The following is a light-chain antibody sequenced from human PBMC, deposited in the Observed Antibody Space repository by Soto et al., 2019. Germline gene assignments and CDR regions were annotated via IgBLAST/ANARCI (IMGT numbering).Light chain of an antibody. Sequence: AIQLTQSPSSLSASVGDRVTITCRASQDMSSSLAWYQQKPRKAPKLLVAEASTLQNGVPSRFSGSGSGTDFTLSISSLQPEDFATYYCQQVKYYPLPFGGGTKVELK. J-gene: IGKJ4*01. CDR2: EAS. CDR1: QDMSSS. V-gene: IGKV1D-13*01. CDR3: QQVKYYPLP.